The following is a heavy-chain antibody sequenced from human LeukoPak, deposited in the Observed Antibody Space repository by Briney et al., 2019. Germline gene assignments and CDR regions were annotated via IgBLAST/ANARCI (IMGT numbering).Heavy chain of an antibody. CDR2: ISNGGTT. D-gene: IGHD1-1*01. J-gene: IGHJ3*02. Sequence: SETLSLTCTVSGGSISTYYWSWIRQPPGEGLEWIGYISNGGTTKYNPSLKSRVTISVDTSKNQLSLKLSSVTAADTAVYHCVRLQPNTGEWAFDIWGQGTMVSVSS. V-gene: IGHV4-59*01. CDR3: VRLQPNTGEWAFDI. CDR1: GGSISTYY.